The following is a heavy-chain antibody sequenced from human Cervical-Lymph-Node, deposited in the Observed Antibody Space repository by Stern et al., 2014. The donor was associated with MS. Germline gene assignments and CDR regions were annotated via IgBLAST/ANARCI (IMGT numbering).Heavy chain of an antibody. V-gene: IGHV5-51*01. CDR1: GYNFTTYW. J-gene: IGHJ1*01. Sequence: EVQLVESGAEVKKPGESLKISCKGSGYNFTTYWIAWVRQMPGRGLEWMGLIYPGDSQTRYSPSFHGHVTMSAATSISPAYLQWSSLKASDTAIYYCARPSNSGLFLHHWGQGTLVTVSS. D-gene: IGHD6-19*01. CDR3: ARPSNSGLFLHH. CDR2: IYPGDSQT.